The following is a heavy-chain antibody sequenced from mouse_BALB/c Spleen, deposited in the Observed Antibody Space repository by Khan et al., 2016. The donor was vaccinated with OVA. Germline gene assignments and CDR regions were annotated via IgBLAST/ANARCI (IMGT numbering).Heavy chain of an antibody. CDR2: ISSGGSYT. CDR1: GFAFSSYD. J-gene: IGHJ4*01. V-gene: IGHV5-9*02. Sequence: EVMLVESGGGLVKPGGSLKLSCAASGFAFSSYDMSWVRQTPEKRLEWVATISSGGSYTYYPDSVKGRFTISIDNARNTLYLQMSRRRAEDTALYYCARYMGYGNYAMDYWGQGTSVTVSS. CDR3: ARYMGYGNYAMDY. D-gene: IGHD2-1*01.